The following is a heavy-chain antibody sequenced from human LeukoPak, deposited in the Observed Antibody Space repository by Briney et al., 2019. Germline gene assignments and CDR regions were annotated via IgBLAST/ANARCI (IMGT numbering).Heavy chain of an antibody. CDR3: AAPVVVPASAFDI. J-gene: IGHJ3*02. Sequence: GGSLRLSCAASGFTFSSYSMNWVRQAPGKGLEWVSTISGSDGSTYYADSVKGRFTISRDNSKNTLYLQMNSLRAEDTAVYYCAAPVVVPASAFDIWGQGTMVTVSS. CDR1: GFTFSSYS. D-gene: IGHD2-2*01. CDR2: ISGSDGST. V-gene: IGHV3-23*01.